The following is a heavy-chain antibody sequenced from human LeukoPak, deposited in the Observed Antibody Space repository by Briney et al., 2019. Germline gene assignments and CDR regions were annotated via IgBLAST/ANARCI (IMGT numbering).Heavy chain of an antibody. D-gene: IGHD1-26*01. V-gene: IGHV1-69*04. CDR2: IIPILGIA. CDR3: ARALYSGRYSSDSYYGMDF. Sequence: SVKVSCTSSGGTFSIYAIRWVRQAPGQRLEWMGRIIPILGIANYAQQFQCRVTITADKSTSTAYMELSSLSSEDTAVYYCARALYSGRYSSDSYYGMDFWGQGTTVTVSS. J-gene: IGHJ6*02. CDR1: GGTFSIYA.